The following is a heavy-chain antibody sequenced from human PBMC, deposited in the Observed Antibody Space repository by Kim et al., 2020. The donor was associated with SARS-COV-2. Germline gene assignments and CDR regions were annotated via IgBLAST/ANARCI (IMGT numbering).Heavy chain of an antibody. CDR2: TT. V-gene: IGHV4-59*01. J-gene: IGHJ4*02. D-gene: IGHD5-12*01. CDR3: ARIEMATIGD. Sequence: TTNCIPSLKSPITISVDTTNSQFSLKLSSVTAADTAVYYCARIEMATIGDWGQGTLVTVSS.